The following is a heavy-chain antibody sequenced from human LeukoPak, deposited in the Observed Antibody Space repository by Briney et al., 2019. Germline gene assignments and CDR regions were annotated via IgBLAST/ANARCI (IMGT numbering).Heavy chain of an antibody. V-gene: IGHV3-7*04. Sequence: GGSLRLSCAASEFTSSSYWMSWVRQAPGKGLEWVANINQDGSVKSYVDSVKGRFTISRDSAKNSLYLQMNTLRAEDTAVYYCARDYYGSVDYWGQGTLVTVSA. D-gene: IGHD3-10*01. J-gene: IGHJ4*02. CDR3: ARDYYGSVDY. CDR1: EFTSSSYW. CDR2: INQDGSVK.